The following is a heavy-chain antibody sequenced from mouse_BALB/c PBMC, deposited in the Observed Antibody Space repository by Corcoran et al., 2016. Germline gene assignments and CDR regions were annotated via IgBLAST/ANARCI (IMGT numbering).Heavy chain of an antibody. V-gene: IGHV1S136*01. Sequence: EVQLQQSGPELVKPGASVKMSCKASGYTFTSYVLHWVKQKPGQGLEWIGYIYPYNDGVRINETFKGKATLTSDKSSSTAYMGLSSLTSEDSAVYDCAREVPGGNPFDYWGQGTTLTVSS. CDR3: AREVPGGNPFDY. D-gene: IGHD2-1*01. J-gene: IGHJ2*01. CDR2: IYPYNDGV. CDR1: GYTFTSYV.